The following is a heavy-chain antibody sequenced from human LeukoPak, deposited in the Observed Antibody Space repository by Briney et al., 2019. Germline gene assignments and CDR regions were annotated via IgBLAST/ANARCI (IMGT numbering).Heavy chain of an antibody. J-gene: IGHJ4*02. Sequence: PSETLSLTCTVSGGSISSSSYYWGWLRQPPGKGLEWIGSIYYSGTTFYNPSLKSRVTLSVDTSKTQFSLRLRSVTAADTAIYYCARQGSGTGSHFDYWGQGTLVTVSS. CDR1: GGSISSSSYY. V-gene: IGHV4-39*01. CDR3: ARQGSGTGSHFDY. D-gene: IGHD1-26*01. CDR2: IYYSGTT.